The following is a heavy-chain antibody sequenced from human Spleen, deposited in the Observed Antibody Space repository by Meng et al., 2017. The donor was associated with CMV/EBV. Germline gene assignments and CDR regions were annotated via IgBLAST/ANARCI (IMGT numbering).Heavy chain of an antibody. CDR2: IYYSGST. CDR1: GGSISSSSYY. D-gene: IGHD2-8*01. Sequence: SETLSLTCTVSGGSISSSSYYWGWIRQPPGKGLEWIGSIYYSGSTYYNPSLKSRVTISVDTSKNQFSLKLSSVTAADTAVYYCAWSVLYGYYFDYWGQGTLVTVSS. J-gene: IGHJ4*02. V-gene: IGHV4-39*07. CDR3: AWSVLYGYYFDY.